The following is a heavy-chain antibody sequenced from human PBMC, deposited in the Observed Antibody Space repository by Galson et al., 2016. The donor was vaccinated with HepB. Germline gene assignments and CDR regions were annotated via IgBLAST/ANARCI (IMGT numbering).Heavy chain of an antibody. CDR3: ACCRFREKPYLES. CDR2: VYQTGAA. V-gene: IGHV4-4*01. CDR1: GASISASMW. D-gene: IGHD3-10*01. Sequence: LSLTCHVSGASISASMWWSWVRQTPGQGLEWIGEVYQTGAANYIPSLEGRITMSVDRSTNQFSLTLTSLTVADTAFYFCACCRFREKPYLESWGQGTLVTVSS. J-gene: IGHJ4*02.